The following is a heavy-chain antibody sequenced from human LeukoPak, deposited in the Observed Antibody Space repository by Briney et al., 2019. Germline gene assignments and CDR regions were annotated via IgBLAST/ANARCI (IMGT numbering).Heavy chain of an antibody. J-gene: IGHJ6*02. V-gene: IGHV3-7*03. CDR3: ARGGGLDV. Sequence: GGSLRLSCAASGFTFSSYWMNWARQAPGKRLKWVASINHNGNVNYYVDSVKGRFTISRDNAKNSLYLQMSNLRAEDTAVYFCARGGGLDVWGQGATVTVSS. CDR1: GFTFSSYW. CDR2: INHNGNVN. D-gene: IGHD3-16*01.